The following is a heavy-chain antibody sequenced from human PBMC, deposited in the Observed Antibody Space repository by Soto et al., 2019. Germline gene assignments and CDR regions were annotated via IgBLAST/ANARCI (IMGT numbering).Heavy chain of an antibody. Sequence: QVQLQESGPGLVKPSETLSLTCTVSGGSISSYYWSWIRQPPGKGLEWIGYIYYSESTNYNPSLKRPINNIGDPSNDQFPLGVGSVAGGDTGLYFRGRAYQDSRGYSLDPWGQGTLVTVSS. D-gene: IGHD1-26*01. CDR2: IYYSEST. CDR1: GGSISSYY. V-gene: IGHV4-59*08. CDR3: GRAYQDSRGYSLDP. J-gene: IGHJ5*02.